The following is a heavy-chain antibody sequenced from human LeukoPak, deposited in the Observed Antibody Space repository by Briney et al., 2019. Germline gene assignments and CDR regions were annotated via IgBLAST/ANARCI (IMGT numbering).Heavy chain of an antibody. V-gene: IGHV4-38-2*02. D-gene: IGHD2-2*02. CDR3: ARIPGGALNWFDP. CDR2: IYYSGST. Sequence: PSEPLSLTCTVSGYSISSGYYWGWIRQPPGKGLEWIGTIYYSGSTYYNPSLKSRATISVDTSKNQFSLKLSSVTAADTAVYYCARIPGGALNWFDPWGQGTLVTVSS. J-gene: IGHJ5*02. CDR1: GYSISSGYY.